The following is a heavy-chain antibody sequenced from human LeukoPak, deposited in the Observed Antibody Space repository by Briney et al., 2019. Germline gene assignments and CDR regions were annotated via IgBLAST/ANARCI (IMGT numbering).Heavy chain of an antibody. V-gene: IGHV3-23*01. D-gene: IGHD2-2*01. CDR3: AKAPKRTSCPGVDY. J-gene: IGHJ4*02. CDR2: ISGSGGST. CDR1: GFTFSSYA. Sequence: SGGSLRLSCAASGFTFSSYAMSWVRQAPGKGLEWVSAISGSGGSTCYADSVKGRFTISRDNSKNTLYLQMNSLRAEDTAVYYCAKAPKRTSCPGVDYWGQGTLVTVSS.